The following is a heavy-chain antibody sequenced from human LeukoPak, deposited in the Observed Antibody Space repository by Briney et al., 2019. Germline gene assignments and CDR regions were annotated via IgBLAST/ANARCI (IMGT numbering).Heavy chain of an antibody. J-gene: IGHJ4*02. CDR1: GFTFSGSA. D-gene: IGHD5-18*01. CDR3: TRGYSYGFFDY. V-gene: IGHV3-73*01. Sequence: GGSLKLSCAASGFTFSGSAMHWVRQASGKGLEWVGRIRSKANSYATAYAASVKGRFTISRDGSKNTAYLQMNSLKTEDTAVYYCTRGYSYGFFDYWGQGTLVTVSS. CDR2: IRSKANSYAT.